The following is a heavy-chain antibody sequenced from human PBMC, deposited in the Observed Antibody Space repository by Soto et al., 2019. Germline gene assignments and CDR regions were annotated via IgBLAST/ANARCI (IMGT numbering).Heavy chain of an antibody. CDR2: ISYDGSNK. V-gene: IGHV3-30*18. CDR1: GFTFSSYG. CDR3: AKRYSSGWYYFDY. Sequence: QEQLVESGGGVVQPGRSLRLSCAASGFTFSSYGMHWVRQAPGKGLEWVAVISYDGSNKYYADSVKGRFTISRDNSKNKLYLQMNSLRPEDTAVYYCAKRYSSGWYYFDYWGQGTLVTVSS. J-gene: IGHJ4*02. D-gene: IGHD6-19*01.